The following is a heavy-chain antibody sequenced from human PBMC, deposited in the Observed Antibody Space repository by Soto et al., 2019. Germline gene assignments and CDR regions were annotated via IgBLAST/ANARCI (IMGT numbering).Heavy chain of an antibody. CDR3: ATMERLFDY. CDR1: GFTFSDYG. V-gene: IGHV3-30*03. J-gene: IGHJ4*02. Sequence: PGGSLILSCAASGFTFSDYGMHWVRQAPGTGLEWVAVISYDGSDKYYADSVKGRFTISRDNSKNRLYLQMNSLRAEDTAVYYCATMERLFDYWGQGTLVTVSS. CDR2: ISYDGSDK. D-gene: IGHD3-3*01.